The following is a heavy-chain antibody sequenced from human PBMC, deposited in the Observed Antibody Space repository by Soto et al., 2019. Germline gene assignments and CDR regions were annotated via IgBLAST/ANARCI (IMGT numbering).Heavy chain of an antibody. D-gene: IGHD3-10*01. CDR3: ARHEPLLLWFGEPLYYFDY. J-gene: IGHJ4*02. CDR1: GGSISSSSYY. CDR2: IYYSGST. Sequence: SETLSLTCTVSGGSISSSSYYWGWIRQPPGKGLEWIGSIYYSGSTYYNPSLKSRVTISVDTSKNQFSLKLSSVTAADTAVYYCARHEPLLLWFGEPLYYFDYWGQGTLVTVSS. V-gene: IGHV4-39*01.